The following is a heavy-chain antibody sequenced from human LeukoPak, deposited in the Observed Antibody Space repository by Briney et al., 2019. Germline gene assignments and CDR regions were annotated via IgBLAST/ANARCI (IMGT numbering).Heavy chain of an antibody. V-gene: IGHV1-69*13. CDR2: IIPIFGTA. CDR1: GGTFISYA. Sequence: ASVTVSCTASGGTFISYAISWVRQAPGQGLEWMGGIIPIFGTANYAQKFQGRVTITADESTSTAYMELSSLRSEDTAVYYCARDTDSYDSSGYYYSWGQGTLVTVSS. D-gene: IGHD3-22*01. CDR3: ARDTDSYDSSGYYYS. J-gene: IGHJ4*02.